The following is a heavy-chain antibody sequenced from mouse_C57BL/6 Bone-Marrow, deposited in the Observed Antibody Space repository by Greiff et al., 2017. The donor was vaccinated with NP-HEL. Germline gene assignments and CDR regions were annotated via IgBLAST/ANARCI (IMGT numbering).Heavy chain of an antibody. Sequence: QVQLQQSGPELVKPGASVKISCKASGYAFSSSWMNWVKQRPGKGLEWIGRIYPGDGGTNYNEKFKGKATLTVDKSSSTAYMQLSSLTSEDSAVYYCARCMITTYYYAMDYWGQGTSVTVSS. D-gene: IGHD2-10*02. J-gene: IGHJ4*01. CDR3: ARCMITTYYYAMDY. V-gene: IGHV1-82*01. CDR2: IYPGDGGT. CDR1: GYAFSSSW.